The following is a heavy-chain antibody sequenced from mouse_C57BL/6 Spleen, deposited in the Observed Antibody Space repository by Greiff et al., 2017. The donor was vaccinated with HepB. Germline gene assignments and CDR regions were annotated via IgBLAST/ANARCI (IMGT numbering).Heavy chain of an antibody. CDR1: GFTFSDYG. CDR3: ARTNLYYFDY. Sequence: EVQLQESGGGLVKPGGSLKLSCAASGFTFSDYGMHWVRQAPEKGLEWVAYISSGSSTIYYADTVKGRFTISRDNAKNTLFLQMTSLRSEDTAMYYCARTNLYYFDYWGQGTTLTVSS. CDR2: ISSGSSTI. V-gene: IGHV5-17*01. J-gene: IGHJ2*01.